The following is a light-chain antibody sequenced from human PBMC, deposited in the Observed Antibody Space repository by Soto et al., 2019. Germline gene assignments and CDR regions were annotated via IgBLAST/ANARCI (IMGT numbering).Light chain of an antibody. CDR1: SSNIGSNY. CDR3: AAWDDSLSVL. CDR2: RNN. Sequence: QSVLTQPPSASGTPGQRVTISCSGSSSNIGSNYVYWYQQLPGTAPKLLIYRNNQRPSGVPDRFSGSKSGTSASLAISGLWSEDEADYYCAAWDDSLSVLFGGGPMLTVL. J-gene: IGLJ2*01. V-gene: IGLV1-47*03.